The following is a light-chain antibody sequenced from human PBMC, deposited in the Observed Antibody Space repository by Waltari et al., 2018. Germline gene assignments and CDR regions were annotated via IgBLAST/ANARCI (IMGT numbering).Light chain of an antibody. J-gene: IGLJ3*02. CDR1: SPNIQTNI. CDR3: VVWDGSLSAWV. Sequence: QSILTQTPSASGTPGQRVTIPCSGSSPNIQTNIVNWFQQLPGRSPKLLIYNNKQRTSGVPGRVSGSKSGTSASLAISGLQSEDEADYYCVVWDGSLSAWVFGRGNKLTVL. V-gene: IGLV1-44*01. CDR2: NNK.